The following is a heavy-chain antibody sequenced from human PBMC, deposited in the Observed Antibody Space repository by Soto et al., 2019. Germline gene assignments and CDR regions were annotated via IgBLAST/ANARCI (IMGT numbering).Heavy chain of an antibody. CDR2: IYYSGST. D-gene: IGHD3-22*01. CDR3: ARVSSGYYYGFDY. V-gene: IGHV4-4*02. J-gene: IGHJ4*02. CDR1: GGSITSSNW. Sequence: PSETLSLTCAVSGGSITSSNWWSWVRQPPGKGLEWIGYIYYSGSTYDNPSLKSRVTTSVDTSKNQFSLKLSSVTAADTAVYYCARVSSGYYYGFDYWGQGTLVTVSS.